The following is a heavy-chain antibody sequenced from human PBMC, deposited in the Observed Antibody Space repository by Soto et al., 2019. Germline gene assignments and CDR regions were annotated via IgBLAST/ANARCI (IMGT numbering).Heavy chain of an antibody. J-gene: IGHJ3*02. CDR3: ARDVEWGVTAISVQNAFDI. CDR1: GGSISSYY. Sequence: QVQLQESGPGLVKPSETLSLTCTVSGGSISSYYWSWIRQPPGKGLEWIGYIYYSGSTNYNPSLKSRVTISVDTSKNQFSLKLSSVTAADTAVYYCARDVEWGVTAISVQNAFDIWGQGTMVTVSS. V-gene: IGHV4-59*01. D-gene: IGHD2-21*02. CDR2: IYYSGST.